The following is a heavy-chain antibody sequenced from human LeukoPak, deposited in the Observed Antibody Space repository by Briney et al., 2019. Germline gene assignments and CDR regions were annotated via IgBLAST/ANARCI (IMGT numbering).Heavy chain of an antibody. D-gene: IGHD2-2*01. Sequence: ASVKVSCKASGYTFTSYGISWVRQAPGQGLEWMGWISAYNGNTNYAQKLQGRVTMTTDTSTSTAYMELRSLRSDDTAVYYCAILGVVVPAANQNQYYFDYWGQGTLVTVSS. V-gene: IGHV1-18*01. CDR1: GYTFTSYG. CDR2: ISAYNGNT. J-gene: IGHJ4*02. CDR3: AILGVVVPAANQNQYYFDY.